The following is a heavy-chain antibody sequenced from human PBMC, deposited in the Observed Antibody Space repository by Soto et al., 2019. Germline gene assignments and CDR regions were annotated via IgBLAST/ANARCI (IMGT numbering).Heavy chain of an antibody. V-gene: IGHV3-23*01. D-gene: IGHD3-22*01. CDR1: GFTFSSYA. J-gene: IGHJ4*02. CDR3: AKPVHYYDSSGLYWGSYFDY. CDR2: ISGSGGST. Sequence: GGSLRLSCAASGFTFSSYAMSWVRQAPGKGLEWVSAISGSGGSTYYADSVKGRFTISRDNSKNTLYLQMNSLRAEDTAVYYCAKPVHYYDSSGLYWGSYFDYWGQGTLVTVSS.